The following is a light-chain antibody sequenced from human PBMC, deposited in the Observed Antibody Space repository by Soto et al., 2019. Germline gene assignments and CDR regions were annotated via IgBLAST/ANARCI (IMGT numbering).Light chain of an antibody. V-gene: IGKV1-5*03. CDR2: TAS. CDR1: QSFGRY. CDR3: QQYGYYPWT. J-gene: IGKJ1*01. Sequence: DMQMTQSPSTLSASVGDRVTITCRTSQSFGRYLAWYQQKPGKAPNLLIYTASNLESGVPSRFSGSGSGTEFSLTISSLQPDDFATYYCQQYGYYPWTFGQGTKVDIK.